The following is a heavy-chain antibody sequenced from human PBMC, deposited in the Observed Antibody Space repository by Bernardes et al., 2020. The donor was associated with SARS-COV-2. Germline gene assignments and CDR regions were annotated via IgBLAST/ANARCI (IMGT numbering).Heavy chain of an antibody. CDR1: GFTFSSYA. J-gene: IGHJ4*02. CDR2: ISYDGSNK. CDR3: ARDQEGDYGDLYFDY. V-gene: IGHV3-30-3*01. D-gene: IGHD4-17*01. Sequence: LKSSCAASGFTFSSYAMHLVRPAPGTGLEWVAVISYDGSNKYYADSVKGRFTISRDNSKNTLYLQMNSLRAEDTAVYYCARDQEGDYGDLYFDYWGQGTLVTGSS.